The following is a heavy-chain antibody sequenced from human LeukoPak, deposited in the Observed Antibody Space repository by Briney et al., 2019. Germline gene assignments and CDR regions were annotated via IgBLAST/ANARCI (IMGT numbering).Heavy chain of an antibody. CDR1: GFTFNGHW. D-gene: IGHD2-15*01. J-gene: IGHJ4*02. V-gene: IGHV3-7*01. CDR3: VRDYWVPGDY. Sequence: GGSLRLSCVASGFTFNGHWMSWVRQAPGKGLEWVANINQDGSEKYYVDSVKGRFTISRDNTKNSLYLQMNNLRVEDTAVFYFVRDYWVPGDYWGQGTLVTVSS. CDR2: INQDGSEK.